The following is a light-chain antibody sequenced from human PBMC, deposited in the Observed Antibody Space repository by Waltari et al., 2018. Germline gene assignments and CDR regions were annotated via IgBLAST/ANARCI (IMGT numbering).Light chain of an antibody. J-gene: IGKJ1*01. CDR2: RAS. CDR1: QSVGSSS. CDR3: QQHGTLPAT. Sequence: EIVLTQSPGTASLSPGDRVTLSCRASQSVGSSSLAWYQQKPGQAPRRVIYRASRRATGIPDSFSGSGCGTDFSLTIRRLEPEDFAVYYCQQHGTLPATFGQGTKVEIK. V-gene: IGKV3-20*01.